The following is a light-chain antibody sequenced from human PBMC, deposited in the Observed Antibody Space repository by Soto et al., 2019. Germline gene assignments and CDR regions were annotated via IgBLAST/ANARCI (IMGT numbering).Light chain of an antibody. J-gene: IGKJ1*01. CDR3: QQYNNWPRT. V-gene: IGKV3-15*01. CDR2: GAS. Sequence: EIVMTQSPATLSVSPGERATLSCRASQSVSANLAWYQQKPGQAPRLLIYGASNRDTGIPARFSGSGSGTEFTLTISSLQSEDFAVYYYQQYNNWPRTFGQGTKVEIK. CDR1: QSVSAN.